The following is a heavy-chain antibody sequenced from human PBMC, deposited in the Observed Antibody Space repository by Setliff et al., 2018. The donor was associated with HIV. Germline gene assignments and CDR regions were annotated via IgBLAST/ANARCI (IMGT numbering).Heavy chain of an antibody. CDR2: IFPGGAT. D-gene: IGHD3-3*01. Sequence: SETLSLTCSVSGVSISSYYWSWIRHSPGKGLEWIGIIFPGGATNYNPSLKSRVTISVDASKSQFSLKLSSVTAADTAVYYCARDQSDWFYWGQGTLVTVSS. CDR1: GVSISSYY. J-gene: IGHJ4*02. V-gene: IGHV4-59*01. CDR3: ARDQSDWFY.